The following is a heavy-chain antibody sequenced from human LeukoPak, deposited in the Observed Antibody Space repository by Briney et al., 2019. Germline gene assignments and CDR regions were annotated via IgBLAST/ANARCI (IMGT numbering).Heavy chain of an antibody. CDR2: IKQDGSEK. V-gene: IGHV3-7*03. J-gene: IGHJ4*02. Sequence: GGSLRLSCAASGVTFSRYWMSWVRQAPGKGLEWVANIKQDGSEKFYVDSVKGRFTISRDNAKNSLYLQMNSLRAEDTAVYYCANTYYAFWSGSFWGQGTLVTVSS. D-gene: IGHD3-3*01. CDR1: GVTFSRYW. CDR3: ANTYYAFWSGSF.